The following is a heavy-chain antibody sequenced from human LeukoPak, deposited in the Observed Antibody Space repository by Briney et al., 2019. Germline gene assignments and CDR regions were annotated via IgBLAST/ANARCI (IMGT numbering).Heavy chain of an antibody. D-gene: IGHD6-13*01. CDR2: ISGSGTTI. Sequence: PGGSLRLSCTASGFSFSNEMNWVRQAPGKGLEWVSYISGSGTTIYYADSVKGRFTISRDNSKNTLYLQMNSLRAEDTAVYYCAKDQLEDYSSSWSPIDYWGQGTLVTVSS. V-gene: IGHV3-48*03. CDR3: AKDQLEDYSSSWSPIDY. CDR1: GFSFSNE. J-gene: IGHJ4*02.